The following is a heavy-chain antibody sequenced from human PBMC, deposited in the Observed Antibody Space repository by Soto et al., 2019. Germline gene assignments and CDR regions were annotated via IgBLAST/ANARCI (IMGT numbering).Heavy chain of an antibody. D-gene: IGHD3-3*01. V-gene: IGHV3-7*01. J-gene: IGHJ4*02. CDR1: GFSFSRYW. Sequence: GGSLRLACASSGFSFSRYWMRWVRQAPGKGLEWVANIKQDGSDKYYVDSVKGRFTISRDNAKNSLYLQLNSLRAADTALYYCASEGINHDFLSAPLAYCGEGT. CDR3: ASEGINHDFLSAPLAY. CDR2: IKQDGSDK.